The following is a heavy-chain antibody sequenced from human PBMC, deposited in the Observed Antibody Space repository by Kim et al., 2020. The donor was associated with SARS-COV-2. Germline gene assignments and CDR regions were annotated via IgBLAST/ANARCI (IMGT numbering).Heavy chain of an antibody. V-gene: IGHV3-64D*09. D-gene: IGHD5-18*01. J-gene: IGHJ4*03. Sequence: GGSLRLSCSASGFTFSSSAMHWVRQAPGKGLEYVSAISPKGDKTYYTDSVKGRFTISRDNSKNTLYLQMNSLRVEDTAVFYCVKTGQYTNSCYGDYWG. CDR1: GFTFSSSA. CDR2: ISPKGDKT. CDR3: VKTGQYTNSCYGDY.